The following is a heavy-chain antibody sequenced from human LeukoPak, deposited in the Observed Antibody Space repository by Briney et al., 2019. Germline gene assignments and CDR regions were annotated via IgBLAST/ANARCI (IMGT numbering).Heavy chain of an antibody. V-gene: IGHV1-2*06. J-gene: IGHJ4*02. CDR2: INPSSGGT. D-gene: IGHD3-10*01. CDR1: GGTSSSYA. Sequence: ASVKVSCKASGGTSSSYAISWVRQAPGQGLEWMGRINPSSGGTNYAQKFQGRVTMTRDTSINTAYMDLSSLRSDDTAVYYCARGPSGSDYWGQGTLVTVSS. CDR3: ARGPSGSDY.